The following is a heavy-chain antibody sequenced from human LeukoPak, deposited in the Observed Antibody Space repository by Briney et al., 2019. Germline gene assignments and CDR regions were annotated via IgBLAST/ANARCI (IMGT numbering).Heavy chain of an antibody. CDR3: ARVYCSGGSCFYYYYGMDV. D-gene: IGHD2-15*01. CDR1: GYTFTSYD. Sequence: GASVTVSCKASGYTFTSYDINWVRQATGQGLEWMGWMNPNSGNTGYAQKFQGRVIMTRNTSISTAYMELSSLRSEDTAVYYCARVYCSGGSCFYYYYGMDVWGQGTTVTVSS. J-gene: IGHJ6*02. V-gene: IGHV1-8*01. CDR2: MNPNSGNT.